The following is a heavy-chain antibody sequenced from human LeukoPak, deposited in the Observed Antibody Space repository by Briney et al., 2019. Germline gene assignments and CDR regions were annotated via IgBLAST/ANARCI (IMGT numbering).Heavy chain of an antibody. CDR3: ERVPRYYSSCAFDI. CDR2: MNSKSGNT. V-gene: IGHV1-8*01. Sequence: ASVKVSCKASGYTFTSYDINWVRQATGQGLEWMGWMNSKSGNTGYAQKFGGRVTMNRNTSISTAYMELSSVRCEDTSVYYCERVPRYYSSCAFDIWGQGTMVTVSS. CDR1: GYTFTSYD. J-gene: IGHJ3*02. D-gene: IGHD3-10*01.